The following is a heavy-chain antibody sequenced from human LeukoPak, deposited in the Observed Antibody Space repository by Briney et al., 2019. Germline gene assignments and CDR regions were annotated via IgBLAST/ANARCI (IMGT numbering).Heavy chain of an antibody. Sequence: GGSLRLSCAASGFTFSNYNMNWVRQAPQKGLEWISSISGNSANIFYADSVKGRFTISRDNAKNSLYLQMNSVRDDDTAVYYCVRIPNSANFPNWFDPWGQGTLVTVSS. CDR2: ISGNSANI. J-gene: IGHJ5*02. CDR1: GFTFSNYN. D-gene: IGHD2/OR15-2a*01. V-gene: IGHV3-21*01. CDR3: VRIPNSANFPNWFDP.